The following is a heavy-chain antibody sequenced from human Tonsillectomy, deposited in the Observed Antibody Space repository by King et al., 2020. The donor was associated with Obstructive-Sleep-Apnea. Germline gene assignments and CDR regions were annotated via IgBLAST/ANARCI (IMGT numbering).Heavy chain of an antibody. CDR1: GYSFTSYW. V-gene: IGHV5-51*01. CDR2: IYPGDSDT. D-gene: IGHD6-19*01. J-gene: IGHJ3*02. Sequence: EVQLVESGAEVKKSGESLKISCKGSGYSFTSYWIGWVRQMPGKGLEWMGSIYPGDSDTRYSPSFQGQVTMSADKSISTAYLHWWSSLKASDTAMYYCGRLVVAGLRPDAFDIWGQGTMVTVSS. CDR3: GRLVVAGLRPDAFDI.